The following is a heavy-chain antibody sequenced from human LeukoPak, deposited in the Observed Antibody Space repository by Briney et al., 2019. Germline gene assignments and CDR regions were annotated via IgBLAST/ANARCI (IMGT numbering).Heavy chain of an antibody. V-gene: IGHV3-11*01. Sequence: GGSLRLSCAASGFTFSDYYMSWIRQAPGKGLEWVSYISSSGSTIYYADSVKGRFTISRDNAKNSLYLQMNSLRAEDTAVYYCARASDTDWGLYSSGWLNYWGQGTLVTVSS. CDR3: ARASDTDWGLYSSGWLNY. CDR2: ISSSGSTI. J-gene: IGHJ4*02. D-gene: IGHD6-19*01. CDR1: GFTFSDYY.